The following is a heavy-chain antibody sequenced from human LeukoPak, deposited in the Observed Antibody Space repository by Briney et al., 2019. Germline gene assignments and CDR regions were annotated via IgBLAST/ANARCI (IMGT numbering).Heavy chain of an antibody. J-gene: IGHJ6*03. D-gene: IGHD3-22*01. V-gene: IGHV4-4*09. Sequence: SETLSLTCTVSGGSISSYYWSWIRQPPGKGLEWIGYIYTSGSTNYNPSLKSRVTISVDTSRNQFSLKLSSVTAADTAVYYCARRGAVVVTGSYCYYMDVWGKGTTVTVSS. CDR1: GGSISSYY. CDR2: IYTSGST. CDR3: ARRGAVVVTGSYCYYMDV.